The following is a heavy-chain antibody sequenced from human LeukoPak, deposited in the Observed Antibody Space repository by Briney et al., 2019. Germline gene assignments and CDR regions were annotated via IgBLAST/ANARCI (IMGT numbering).Heavy chain of an antibody. CDR3: AKPHTTGWYFNH. CDR1: GGSVTTYY. Sequence: SETLSLTCTVSGGSVTTYYWSWIRQPPGKGLEWIGYIYYSGTTNYNPSLKSRVTMSQATSTNQFSMKLTSGTAADTAVYYCAKPHTTGWYFNHWGQGTLVTVSS. D-gene: IGHD6-19*01. CDR2: IYYSGTT. V-gene: IGHV4-59*02. J-gene: IGHJ4*02.